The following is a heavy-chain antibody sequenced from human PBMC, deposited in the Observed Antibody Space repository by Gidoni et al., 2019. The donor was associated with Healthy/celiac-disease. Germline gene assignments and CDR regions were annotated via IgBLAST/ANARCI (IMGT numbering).Heavy chain of an antibody. J-gene: IGHJ4*02. V-gene: IGHV4-39*01. Sequence: QLQLQESGPGLVKPSETLSLTCTVSAGSISSSGYYWGWIRQPPGKGLEWIGSIYYSGSTYYNPSLKSRVTISVDTSKNQFSLKLSSVTAADTAVYYCARLGYCSGGSCRYFLYYFDYWGQGTLVTVSS. CDR3: ARLGYCSGGSCRYFLYYFDY. CDR1: AGSISSSGYY. D-gene: IGHD2-15*01. CDR2: IYYSGST.